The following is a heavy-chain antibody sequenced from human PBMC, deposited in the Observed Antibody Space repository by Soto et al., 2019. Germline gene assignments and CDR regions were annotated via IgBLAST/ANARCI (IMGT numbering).Heavy chain of an antibody. J-gene: IGHJ4*02. D-gene: IGHD2-21*01. CDR3: ARDTRASPDDC. V-gene: IGHV3-72*01. Sequence: GGSLRLSCATFGFTFKNAWMNWVRQAPGKGLEWVCRLRDKASGYTAEYAASVKGRFAASRDDSKNLLYLQMNSLKTEDTAVYYCARDTRASPDDCWGPGTLVTVSS. CDR2: LRDKASGYTA. CDR1: GFTFKNAW.